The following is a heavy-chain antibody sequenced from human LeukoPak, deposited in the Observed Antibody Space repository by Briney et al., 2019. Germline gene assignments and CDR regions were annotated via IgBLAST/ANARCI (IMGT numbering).Heavy chain of an antibody. J-gene: IGHJ4*02. CDR2: ISGSGGST. CDR1: GFTFSSYG. Sequence: PGGSLRLSCAASGFTFSSYGMSWVRQAPGKGLEWVSAISGSGGSTYYADSVKGRFTISRDNSKNTLYLQMNSLRAEDTAVYYCAKDRSWLTYYYDSSDHPFDYWGQGTLVTVSS. CDR3: AKDRSWLTYYYDSSDHPFDY. D-gene: IGHD3-22*01. V-gene: IGHV3-23*01.